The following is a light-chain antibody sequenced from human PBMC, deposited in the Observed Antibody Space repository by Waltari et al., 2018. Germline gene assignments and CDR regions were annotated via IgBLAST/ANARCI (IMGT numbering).Light chain of an antibody. Sequence: EIVLTQSPGTLSLSPGQRATLACRASRSVSSSYLAWYQQKPGQAPRPLIYGASNRATGIPDRFTGSGSGTDFTLSISRLEPDDFAVYYCQQYGSSLYAFGQGTKLEIK. CDR1: RSVSSSY. CDR2: GAS. V-gene: IGKV3-20*01. CDR3: QQYGSSLYA. J-gene: IGKJ2*01.